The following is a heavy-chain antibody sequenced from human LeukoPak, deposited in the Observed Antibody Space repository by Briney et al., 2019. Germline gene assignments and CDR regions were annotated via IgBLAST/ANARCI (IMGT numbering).Heavy chain of an antibody. D-gene: IGHD6-6*01. J-gene: IGHJ3*02. CDR2: ISWNSGSI. CDR3: AKVGSSSSLDAFDI. Sequence: GGSLRLSCAASGFTFDDYAMHWVRQAPRKGLEWVSGISWNSGSIGYADSVKGRFTISRDNAKNSLYLQMNSLRAEDTALYYCAKVGSSSSLDAFDIWGQGTMVTVSS. CDR1: GFTFDDYA. V-gene: IGHV3-9*01.